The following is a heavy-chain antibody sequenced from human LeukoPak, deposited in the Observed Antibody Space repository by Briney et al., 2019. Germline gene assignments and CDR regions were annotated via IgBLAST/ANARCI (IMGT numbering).Heavy chain of an antibody. J-gene: IGHJ5*02. V-gene: IGHV4-59*01. Sequence: SETLSLTCTVSGGSISSYYWSWIRQPPGKGLEWIGYIYYSGSTNYNPSLKSRVTISVDTSKNQFSLKLSSVTAADTAVYYCARERSAAGMGWFDPWGQGTLVTVSS. CDR2: IYYSGST. D-gene: IGHD6-13*01. CDR3: ARERSAAGMGWFDP. CDR1: GGSISSYY.